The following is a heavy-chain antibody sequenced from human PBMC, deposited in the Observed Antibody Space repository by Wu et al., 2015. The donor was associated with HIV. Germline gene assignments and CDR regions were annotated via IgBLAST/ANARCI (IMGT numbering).Heavy chain of an antibody. D-gene: IGHD3-10*01. J-gene: IGHJ5*02. CDR3: ARTRLLWFGEFNSNWFDP. Sequence: QVQLVQSGAEVKKPGSSVKVSCKASGGTFSSYAISWVRQAPGQGLEWMGGIIPIFGTANYAQKFQGRVTITTDESTSTAYMELSSLRSEDTAVYYCARTRLLWFGEFNSNWFDPWGQGTLVTVSS. CDR2: IIPIFGTA. CDR1: GGTFSSYA. V-gene: IGHV1-69*05.